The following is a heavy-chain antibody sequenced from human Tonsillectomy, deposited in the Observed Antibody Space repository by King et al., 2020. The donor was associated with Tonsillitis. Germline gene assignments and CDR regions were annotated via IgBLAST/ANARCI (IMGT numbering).Heavy chain of an antibody. Sequence: QMQLVQSGGGLVKPGGSLRLSCTVSGFTFSHYYMTWVRQAPGKGLEWVSYISSIGSTINNADSVKGRFTISRDNAKKSLYLQMNNLEAEDTAVYYCVRGVSGSFDYWGQGTLVTVSS. D-gene: IGHD6-19*01. CDR3: VRGVSGSFDY. CDR2: ISSIGSTI. J-gene: IGHJ4*02. V-gene: IGHV3-11*01. CDR1: GFTFSHYY.